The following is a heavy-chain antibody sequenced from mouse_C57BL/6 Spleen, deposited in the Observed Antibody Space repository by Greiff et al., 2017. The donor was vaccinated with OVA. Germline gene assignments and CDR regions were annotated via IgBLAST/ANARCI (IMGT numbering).Heavy chain of an antibody. CDR2: IHPNSGST. CDR3: ARGTAQAAWFAY. CDR1: GYTFTSYW. V-gene: IGHV1-64*01. J-gene: IGHJ3*01. Sequence: QVQLKQSGAELVKPGASVKLSCKASGYTFTSYWMHWVKQRPGQGLEWIGMIHPNSGSTNYNEKFKSKATLTVDKSSSTAYMQLSSLTSEDSAVYYCARGTAQAAWFAYWGQGTLVTVSA. D-gene: IGHD3-2*02.